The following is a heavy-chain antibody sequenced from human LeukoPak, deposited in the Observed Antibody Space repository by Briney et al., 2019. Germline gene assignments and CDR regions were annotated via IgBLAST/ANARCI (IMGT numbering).Heavy chain of an antibody. CDR3: ARDFESGSYYNY. CDR2: ISAYYGNT. V-gene: IGHV1-18*01. J-gene: IGHJ4*02. Sequence: ASVKVSCKASGYTFTSYGISWVRQAPGQGLEWMGWISAYYGNTDYAQKFQGRVTITRDTSASTAYMELSSLRSEDTAVYYCARDFESGSYYNYWGQGTLVTVSS. D-gene: IGHD1-26*01. CDR1: GYTFTSYG.